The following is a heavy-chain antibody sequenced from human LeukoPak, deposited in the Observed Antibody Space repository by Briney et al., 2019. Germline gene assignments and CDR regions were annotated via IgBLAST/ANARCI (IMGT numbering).Heavy chain of an antibody. CDR3: ARVDSSSWYLEDY. Sequence: PGGSLRLSCAASGFTFSSYWMSWVRQAPGKGLEWVANIKQDGSEKYYVDSVKGRFTISRDNAKNSLYLQMNSLRAEDTAVYYCARVDSSSWYLEDYWGQGTLVTVSS. J-gene: IGHJ4*02. D-gene: IGHD6-13*01. V-gene: IGHV3-7*01. CDR2: IKQDGSEK. CDR1: GFTFSSYW.